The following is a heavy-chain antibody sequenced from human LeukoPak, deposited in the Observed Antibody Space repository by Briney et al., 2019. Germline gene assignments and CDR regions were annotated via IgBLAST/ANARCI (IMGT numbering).Heavy chain of an antibody. D-gene: IGHD2-15*01. J-gene: IGHJ3*02. CDR2: IYPSGGST. Sequence: GASVKVSCKASGYTFTLYYIHWVRQAPGQGPEWMGIIYPSGGSTTYAQKFQGRVTMTRDMSTSTVYMELSSLRSEDTAVYYCAIGYCRGGSCDDEPGDAFDIWGQGTMVAVSS. V-gene: IGHV1-46*01. CDR1: GYTFTLYY. CDR3: AIGYCRGGSCDDEPGDAFDI.